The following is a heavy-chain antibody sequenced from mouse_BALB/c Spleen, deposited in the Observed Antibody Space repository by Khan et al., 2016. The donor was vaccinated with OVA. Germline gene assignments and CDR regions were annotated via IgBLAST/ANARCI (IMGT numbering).Heavy chain of an antibody. CDR1: GFNIKDTY. V-gene: IGHV14-3*02. CDR2: IVPLIDNT. Sequence: VQLQQSGAELVKPGASVKLSCTASGFNIKDTYIHWVEQRPEQGLEWIGRIVPLIDNTKYDPNFQGKAIITADTSSNTSYLHLSSLTSEDTAVYYCTSPSWFAYWGQGTLVTVSA. CDR3: TSPSWFAY. J-gene: IGHJ3*01.